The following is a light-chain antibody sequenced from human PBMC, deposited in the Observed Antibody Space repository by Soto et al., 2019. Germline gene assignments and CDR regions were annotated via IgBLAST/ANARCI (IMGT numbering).Light chain of an antibody. Sequence: SYELTQPLSVSVALGQTARITCGGNNIGSKNVHWYQQKPGQAPVLVIYRDYNRPSGIPERFSGSNSVNTATLSISRAQAGDEADYYCQVWDSSSDHHVFGTGTKVTV. CDR3: QVWDSSSDHHV. V-gene: IGLV3-9*01. CDR1: NIGSKN. CDR2: RDY. J-gene: IGLJ1*01.